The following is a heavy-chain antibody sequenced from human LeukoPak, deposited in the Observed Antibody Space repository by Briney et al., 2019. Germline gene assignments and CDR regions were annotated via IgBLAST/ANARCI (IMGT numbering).Heavy chain of an antibody. V-gene: IGHV6-1*01. CDR1: GDSVSSNSAA. D-gene: IGHD4-23*01. CDR3: ARGMVKINYYMDV. J-gene: IGHJ6*03. Sequence: SQTLSLTCAISGDSVSSNSAAWNWIRQSPSRGLEWLGRTYYRSKWHNDYTVSMRSRITINPDTSKNQFSLQLNSVTPEDTAVYYCARGMVKINYYMDVWGKGTTVTVSS. CDR2: TYYRSKWHN.